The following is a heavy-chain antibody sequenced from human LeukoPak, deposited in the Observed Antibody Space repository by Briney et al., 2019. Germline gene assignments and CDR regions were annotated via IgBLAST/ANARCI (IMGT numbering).Heavy chain of an antibody. CDR2: ISYDGSNK. CDR1: GFTFSSYG. CDR3: KTQPSGSIAAAGQTDY. V-gene: IGHV3-30*03. D-gene: IGHD6-13*01. Sequence: GGSLRLSCAASGFTFSSYGMHWVRQAPGKGLEWVAVISYDGSNKYYADPVKGRFTISRDNSKNTLYLQMNSLRAEDTAAYYCKTQPSGSIAAAGQTDYWGQGTLVTVSS. J-gene: IGHJ4*02.